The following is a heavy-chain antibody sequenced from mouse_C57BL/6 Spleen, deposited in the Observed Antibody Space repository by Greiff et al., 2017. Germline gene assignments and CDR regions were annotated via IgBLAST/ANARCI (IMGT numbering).Heavy chain of an antibody. D-gene: IGHD4-1*01. CDR2: IRLKSDNYAT. CDR1: GFTFSNYW. V-gene: IGHV6-3*01. CDR3: TDGMSCFAY. Sequence: EVQVVESGGGLVQPGGSMKLSCVASGFTFSNYWMNWVRQSPEKGLEWVAQIRLKSDNYATHYAESVKGRFTISRDDSKSSVYLQMNNLRAEDTGIYYCTDGMSCFAYWGQGTLVTVSA. J-gene: IGHJ3*01.